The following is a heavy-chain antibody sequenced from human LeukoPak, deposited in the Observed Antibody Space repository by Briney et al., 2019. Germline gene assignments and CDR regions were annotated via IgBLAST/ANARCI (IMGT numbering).Heavy chain of an antibody. D-gene: IGHD2-2*02. CDR3: ARFTRHPYCSSTSCSTNWFDP. Sequence: SETLSLTCTVSGGSISSYYWSWIRQPPGKGLEWVGYIYYSGSTNYNTSLTSRVNISVETSKNKFSLKLSSGTAADTAVYYCARFTRHPYCSSTSCSTNWFDPWGQGTLVTVSS. CDR1: GGSISSYY. CDR2: IYYSGST. J-gene: IGHJ5*02. V-gene: IGHV4-59*01.